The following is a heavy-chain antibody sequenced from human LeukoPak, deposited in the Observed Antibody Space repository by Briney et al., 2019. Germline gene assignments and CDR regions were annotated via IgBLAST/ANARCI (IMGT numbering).Heavy chain of an antibody. V-gene: IGHV1-69*06. Sequence: ASVKVSCKASGGTFSSYAISWVRQAPGQGLEWMGGIIPIFGTANYAQKFQGRVTITADKSTSTAYMELSSLRSEDTAVYYCAGRIAAALYYYYYYYMDVWGKGTTVTVSS. J-gene: IGHJ6*03. D-gene: IGHD6-25*01. CDR2: IIPIFGTA. CDR3: AGRIAAALYYYYYYYMDV. CDR1: GGTFSSYA.